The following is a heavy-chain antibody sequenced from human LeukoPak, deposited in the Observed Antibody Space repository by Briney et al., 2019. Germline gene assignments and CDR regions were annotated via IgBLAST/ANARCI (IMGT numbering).Heavy chain of an antibody. V-gene: IGHV4-39*07. CDR1: GGSISSSSYY. D-gene: IGHD2-15*01. CDR2: IYYSGST. J-gene: IGHJ4*02. Sequence: SETLSLTCTVSGGSISSSSYYWGWIRQPPGKGLEWIGSIYYSGSTYYNPSLKSRVTISVDTSKNQFSLKLSSVTAADTAVYYCASGYCSGGSCYSLPPLDYWGQGTLVTVPS. CDR3: ASGYCSGGSCYSLPPLDY.